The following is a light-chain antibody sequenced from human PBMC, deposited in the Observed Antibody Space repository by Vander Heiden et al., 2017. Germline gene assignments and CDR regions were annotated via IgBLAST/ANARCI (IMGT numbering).Light chain of an antibody. Sequence: AIRMTQSPSSFSASTGDRVTITRRASQGISSYLAWYQQKPGKAPKLLIYAASTLQSGVPSRFSGSGSGTDFTLTISCLQSEDFATYYCQQYYSYPLLTFGGGTKVEIK. V-gene: IGKV1-8*01. CDR2: AAS. J-gene: IGKJ4*01. CDR1: QGISSY. CDR3: QQYYSYPLLT.